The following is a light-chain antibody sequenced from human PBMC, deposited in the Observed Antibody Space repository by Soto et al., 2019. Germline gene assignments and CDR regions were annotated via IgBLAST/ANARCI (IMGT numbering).Light chain of an antibody. CDR1: SSNIGNNY. Sequence: QSVLTQPPSVSAAPGQKFTISCSGSSSNIGNNYVSWYQQLPGTAPTLLLYDNNKRPSGIPDRFSGSKSGTSATLGITGLQTGDEADYYCGTWDSSLSAVVFGGGTKLTVL. CDR3: GTWDSSLSAVV. V-gene: IGLV1-51*01. J-gene: IGLJ2*01. CDR2: DNN.